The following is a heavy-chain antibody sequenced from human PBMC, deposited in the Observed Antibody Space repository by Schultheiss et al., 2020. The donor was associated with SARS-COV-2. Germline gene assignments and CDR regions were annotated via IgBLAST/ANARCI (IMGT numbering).Heavy chain of an antibody. D-gene: IGHD2-2*01. Sequence: TLSLTCTVSGGSISSYYWSWIRQPPGKALEWLALIYWNDDKRYSPSLKSRLTITKDTSKNQVVLTMTNMDPVDTATYYCARTTPTSCSDYWGQGTLVTVSS. CDR2: IYWNDDK. CDR3: ARTTPTSCSDY. J-gene: IGHJ4*02. V-gene: IGHV2-5*01. CDR1: GGSISSYYW.